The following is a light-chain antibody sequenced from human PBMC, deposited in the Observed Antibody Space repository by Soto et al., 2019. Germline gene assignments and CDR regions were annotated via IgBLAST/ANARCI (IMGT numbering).Light chain of an antibody. CDR1: SSDVGDYNL. CDR2: EGS. J-gene: IGLJ3*02. Sequence: QSALTQPAYVSGSPGQSITISCTGTSSDVGDYNLVSWYQQHPGKAPKLLIYEGSKRPSGVSNRFSGSKSGNTASLTISGLQPEDEADYYCSSYAASSTWVFGGGTKLTVL. V-gene: IGLV2-23*01. CDR3: SSYAASSTWV.